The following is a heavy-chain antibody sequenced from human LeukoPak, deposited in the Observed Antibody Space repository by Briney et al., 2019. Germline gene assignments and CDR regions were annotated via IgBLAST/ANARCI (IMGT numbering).Heavy chain of an antibody. Sequence: ASVKVSCKASGYTFTTYGISWVRQAPGQGLEWMAWISAYNGNTNYAQNLQGRFTMTTDTSTSTAYMELRSLRSDDTAVYYCARGGRWELPRPYAFDIWGQGTMVTVSS. V-gene: IGHV1-18*01. CDR2: ISAYNGNT. J-gene: IGHJ3*02. CDR1: GYTFTTYG. CDR3: ARGGRWELPRPYAFDI. D-gene: IGHD1-26*01.